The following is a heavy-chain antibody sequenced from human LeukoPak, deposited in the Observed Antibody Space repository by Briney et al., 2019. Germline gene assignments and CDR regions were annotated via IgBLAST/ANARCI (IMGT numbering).Heavy chain of an antibody. CDR3: AKEPLPPSNGYANY. J-gene: IGHJ4*02. CDR1: GFTFSSCP. CDR2: ICAGGYCT. Sequence: GGSLRLSCAASGFTFSSCPMTWVRQVPGKGLEWVSAICAGGYCTYYADSVKGRFTISRDNSKNTVYLQMNSLRAEDTAVYYCAKEPLPPSNGYANYWGQGTLVTVSS. V-gene: IGHV3-23*01. D-gene: IGHD5-18*01.